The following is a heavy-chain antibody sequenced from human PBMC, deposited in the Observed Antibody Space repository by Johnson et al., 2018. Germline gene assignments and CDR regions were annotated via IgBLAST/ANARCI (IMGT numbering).Heavy chain of an antibody. Sequence: VQLQESGGGLERPGGSLRLSCAASGLTVASNYMTWIRQAPGKGLEWISVINSAGGTDYADSVKGRFTISRDNSKNTVFLHMNTLRGEDTAMYFCARDPGGIDAFDIWGQGTMVTVSS. CDR1: GLTVASNY. V-gene: IGHV3-53*01. CDR2: INSAGGT. J-gene: IGHJ3*02. CDR3: ARDPGGIDAFDI. D-gene: IGHD6-13*01.